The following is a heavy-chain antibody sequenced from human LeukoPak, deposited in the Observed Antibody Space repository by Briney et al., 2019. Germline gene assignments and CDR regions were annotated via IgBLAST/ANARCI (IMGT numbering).Heavy chain of an antibody. D-gene: IGHD6-19*01. CDR3: AKDKGAVAGPIDY. CDR1: GFTFDDYA. Sequence: PGRSLRLSCAASGFTFDDYAMHWVRQAPGKGLEWVSGISWNSGSIGYADSVKGRFTISRDNAKNSLYPQMNSLRAEDTALYYCAKDKGAVAGPIDYWGQGTLVTVSS. J-gene: IGHJ4*02. V-gene: IGHV3-9*01. CDR2: ISWNSGSI.